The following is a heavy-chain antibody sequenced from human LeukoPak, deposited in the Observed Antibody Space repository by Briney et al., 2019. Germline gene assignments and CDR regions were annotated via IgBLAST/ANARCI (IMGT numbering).Heavy chain of an antibody. CDR3: ARDSSGWPYYFDY. J-gene: IGHJ4*02. CDR2: IYYSGSI. V-gene: IGHV4-31*03. D-gene: IGHD6-19*01. CDR1: GGSISSGGYY. Sequence: SETLSLTCTVSGGSISSGGYYWSWIRQHPGKGLEWIGYIYYSGSIYYNPSLKSRVTISVDTSKNQFSLKLSSVTAADTAVYYCARDSSGWPYYFDYWGQGTLVTVSS.